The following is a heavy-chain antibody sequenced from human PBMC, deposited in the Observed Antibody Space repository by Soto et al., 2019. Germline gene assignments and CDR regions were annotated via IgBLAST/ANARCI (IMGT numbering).Heavy chain of an antibody. CDR2: IFHSGST. CDR3: AMRRYNWTDYYFDY. D-gene: IGHD1-1*01. CDR1: SGSISTSNW. J-gene: IGHJ4*02. V-gene: IGHV4-4*02. Sequence: QVQLQESGPGLVKPSGTLSLTCAVSSGSISTSNWWSWVRQPPGKGLEWIGEIFHSGSTNYNPSLKSRVTISVDKSKNQFSLRLSSVTAADTAVYYCAMRRYNWTDYYFDYWGQGTLVTVSS.